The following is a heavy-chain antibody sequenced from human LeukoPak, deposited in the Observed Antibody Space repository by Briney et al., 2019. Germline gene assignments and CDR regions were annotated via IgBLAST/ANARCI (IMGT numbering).Heavy chain of an antibody. CDR1: GFTFSSYS. CDR2: ISSSSGTI. CDR3: ARAAYNAADY. J-gene: IGHJ4*02. V-gene: IGHV3-48*02. D-gene: IGHD5-24*01. Sequence: GGPLRLSCAASGFTFSSYSMHWVRQAPGKGLEWVSYISSSSGTIYYADAVKGRFTISRDNAKNSLYLQMNSLRDEDTAVYYCARAAYNAADYWGQGTLVTVSS.